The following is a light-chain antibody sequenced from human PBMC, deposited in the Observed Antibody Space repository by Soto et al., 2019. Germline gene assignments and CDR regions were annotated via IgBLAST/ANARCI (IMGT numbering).Light chain of an antibody. Sequence: VLTQSPATLSLSPGGRAILSCRASQTVSRYYLSWYQKKPGQPPRLLIYGASTRATGVPDRFRGSGSGANLTPTNSRLPPEGFAGYYLSPALTFGRGNTVE. CDR3: SPALT. J-gene: IGKJ4*01. CDR1: QTVSRYY. CDR2: GAS. V-gene: IGKV3D-7*01.